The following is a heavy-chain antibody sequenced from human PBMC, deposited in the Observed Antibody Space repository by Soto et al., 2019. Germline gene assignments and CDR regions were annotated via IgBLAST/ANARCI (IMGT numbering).Heavy chain of an antibody. V-gene: IGHV3-11*05. CDR3: ARDASGSPVHQFDY. Sequence: PGGSLRLTCAASAFTFRDYYMSWIRQAPGKGLEWVSYISSSSTYTNYADSVKGRFTISRDDAKNSLYLQMNSLRAEDTAVYYCARDASGSPVHQFDYWGQGTLVTVSS. D-gene: IGHD3-10*01. J-gene: IGHJ4*02. CDR1: AFTFRDYY. CDR2: ISSSSTYT.